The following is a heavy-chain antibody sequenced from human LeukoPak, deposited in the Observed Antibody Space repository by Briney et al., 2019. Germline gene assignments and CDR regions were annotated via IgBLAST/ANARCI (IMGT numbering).Heavy chain of an antibody. D-gene: IGHD1-1*01. CDR1: GFTVCSYA. CDR2: VINNYDGT. Sequence: GGSLRLSCAASGFTVCSYAMSWVRQAPGKGLEWISSVINNYDGTFYAEAVKGRFIISRDRSTNTLHLQMNSLTAEDTAVYFCAKDHFTTGWPAFDNWGQGVLVTVSS. J-gene: IGHJ4*02. V-gene: IGHV3-23*01. CDR3: AKDHFTTGWPAFDN.